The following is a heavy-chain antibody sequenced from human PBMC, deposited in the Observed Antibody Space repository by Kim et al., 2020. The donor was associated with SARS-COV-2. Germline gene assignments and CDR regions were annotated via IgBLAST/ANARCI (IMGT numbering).Heavy chain of an antibody. D-gene: IGHD2-15*01. Sequence: GRLTISRDDAKNTLYLQMNSLKTEDTAVYYCTTVGIVVVVAAPPQYYFDYWGQGTLVTVSS. CDR3: TTVGIVVVVAAPPQYYFDY. J-gene: IGHJ4*02. V-gene: IGHV3-15*01.